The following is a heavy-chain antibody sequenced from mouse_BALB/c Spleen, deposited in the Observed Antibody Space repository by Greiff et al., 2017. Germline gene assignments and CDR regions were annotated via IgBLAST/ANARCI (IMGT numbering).Heavy chain of an antibody. CDR3: TKGYGNWYFDV. CDR2: IYPSDSYT. CDR1: GYTFTSYW. J-gene: IGHJ1*01. D-gene: IGHD2-10*02. Sequence: QVQLQQPGAELVRPGASVKLSCKASGYTFTSYWINWVKQRPGQGLEWIGNIYPSDSYTNYNQKFKDKATLTVDKSSSTAYMQLSSPTSEDSAVYYCTKGYGNWYFDVWGAGTTVTVSS. V-gene: IGHV1-69*02.